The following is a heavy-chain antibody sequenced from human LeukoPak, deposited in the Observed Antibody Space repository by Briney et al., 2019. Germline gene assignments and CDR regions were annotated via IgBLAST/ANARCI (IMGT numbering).Heavy chain of an antibody. V-gene: IGHV4-30-2*01. D-gene: IGHD3-3*01. J-gene: IGHJ2*01. CDR3: PRDNRDFWSGYLPYWYFAL. CDR1: GGSISSGGYA. CDR2: IYHSGST. Sequence: SQTLSLTCAVSGGSISSGGYAWGWIRQPPGKGLEWIGYIYHSGSTYYNPSLKSRATISVDRCKNQFSLKLSSVTAAAKAVYYCPRDNRDFWSGYLPYWYFALWGRGTLVTVSS.